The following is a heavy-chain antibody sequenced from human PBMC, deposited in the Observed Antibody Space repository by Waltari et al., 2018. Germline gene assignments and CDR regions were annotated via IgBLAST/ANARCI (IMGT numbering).Heavy chain of an antibody. CDR3: ARYGEVPPNYFFDF. Sequence: QVQLQESGPGLVKPSETLSLTYSVSGGSILIDFWGWIRQSPGEGLEWIGYISNSGSTHYNPSLESRVTISVDTSRTRFSLRLSSVTAADTGMYFCARYGEVPPNYFFDFWGQGIRVTVSS. J-gene: IGHJ4*01. CDR2: ISNSGST. D-gene: IGHD2-21*01. CDR1: GGSILIDF. V-gene: IGHV4-59*01.